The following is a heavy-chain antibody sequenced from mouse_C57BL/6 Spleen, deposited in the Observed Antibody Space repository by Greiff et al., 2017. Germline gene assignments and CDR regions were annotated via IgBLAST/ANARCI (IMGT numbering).Heavy chain of an antibody. Sequence: QVQLKESGPELVKPGASVKISCKASGYTFTDYYVNWVKQRPGQGLEWIGWIFPGSGSTYYNEKFKGKATLTVDKSSSTAYMLLSSLTSEDSAVYFCARSGDGYYRGFDYWGQGTTLTVSS. J-gene: IGHJ2*01. CDR3: ARSGDGYYRGFDY. CDR1: GYTFTDYY. D-gene: IGHD2-3*01. CDR2: IFPGSGST. V-gene: IGHV1-75*01.